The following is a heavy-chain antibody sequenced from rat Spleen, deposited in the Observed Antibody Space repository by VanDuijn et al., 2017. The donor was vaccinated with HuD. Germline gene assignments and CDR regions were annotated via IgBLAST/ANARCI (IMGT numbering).Heavy chain of an antibody. CDR1: GFTFSNYD. Sequence: EVRLVESGGGLVRPGRSLKLSCAASGFTFSNYDMAWVRQAPTKGLEWVASISPSGDGTYYRDSVKGRFTVPRDNAKSTLYLQMDSLRSEDTATYYCARQGTRWYYFDYWGQGVMVTVSS. J-gene: IGHJ2*01. V-gene: IGHV5-25*01. CDR3: ARQGTRWYYFDY. CDR2: ISPSGDGT. D-gene: IGHD1-1*01.